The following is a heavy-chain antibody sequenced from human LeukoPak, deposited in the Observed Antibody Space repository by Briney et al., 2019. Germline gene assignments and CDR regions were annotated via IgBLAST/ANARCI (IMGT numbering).Heavy chain of an antibody. CDR2: IIPIIGTA. J-gene: IGHJ4*02. Sequence: SSVKVSCKASGATFSSYAISWVRQAPGQGLEWMGGIIPIIGTANYAQKFQGRVTITTDESTSTAYMELSSLRSEDTAVYYCARDRDYGGNTYFDYWGQGTLVTVSS. V-gene: IGHV1-69*05. CDR3: ARDRDYGGNTYFDY. CDR1: GATFSSYA. D-gene: IGHD4-23*01.